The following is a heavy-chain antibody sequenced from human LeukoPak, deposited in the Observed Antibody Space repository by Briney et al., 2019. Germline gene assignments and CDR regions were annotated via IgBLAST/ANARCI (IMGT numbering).Heavy chain of an antibody. CDR1: GFTFSSYG. J-gene: IGHJ4*02. Sequence: PGGSLGLSCAASGFTFSSYGMHWVRQAPGKGLEWVAVISYDGSNKYYADSVKGRFTISRDNSKNTLYLQMTSLRAEDTAVYDCAKTATTVTRGYFDFWGQGTLVTVSS. V-gene: IGHV3-30*18. D-gene: IGHD4-17*01. CDR3: AKTATTVTRGYFDF. CDR2: ISYDGSNK.